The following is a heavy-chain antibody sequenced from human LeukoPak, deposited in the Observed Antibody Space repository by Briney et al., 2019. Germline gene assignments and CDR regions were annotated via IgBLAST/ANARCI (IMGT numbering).Heavy chain of an antibody. J-gene: IGHJ6*02. D-gene: IGHD3-10*01. CDR2: INHSGST. CDR3: ARGGYGSGSYPYYYYYYGMDV. CDR1: GGSFSGYY. V-gene: IGHV4-34*01. Sequence: SETLSLTCAVYGGSFSGYYWSWIRQPPGKGLEWIGEINHSGSTNYNPSLKSRVTISVDTSRNQFSLKLSSVTAADTAVYYCARGGYGSGSYPYYYYYYGMDVWGQGTTVTVSS.